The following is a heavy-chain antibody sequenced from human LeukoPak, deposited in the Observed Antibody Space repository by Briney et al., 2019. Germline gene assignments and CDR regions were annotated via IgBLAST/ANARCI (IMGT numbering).Heavy chain of an antibody. CDR1: GGSFSGYY. J-gene: IGHJ4*02. V-gene: IGHV4-59*08. D-gene: IGHD1-26*01. Sequence: SETLSLTCAVYGGSFSGYYWSWIRQPPGKGLEWIGYIYYSGSTNYNPSLKSRVTISVDTSKNQFSLKLSSVTAADTAVYYCARQRIVGATIEDYWGQGTLVTVSS. CDR2: IYYSGST. CDR3: ARQRIVGATIEDY.